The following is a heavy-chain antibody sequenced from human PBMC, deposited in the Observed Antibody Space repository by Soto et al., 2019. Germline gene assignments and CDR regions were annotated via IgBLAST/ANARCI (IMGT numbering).Heavy chain of an antibody. Sequence: QVQLQESGPGLVKPSQTLSLTCTVSGGSISSGGYYWSWIRQHPGKGLEWIGYIYYSGSTYYNPSPKGRVTIAVDTSKNQFSLKLSSVTAADTAVYYCAREEGQPASLWGQGTLVTVSS. CDR2: IYYSGST. CDR1: GGSISSGGYY. CDR3: AREEGQPASL. V-gene: IGHV4-31*03. J-gene: IGHJ4*02. D-gene: IGHD6-13*01.